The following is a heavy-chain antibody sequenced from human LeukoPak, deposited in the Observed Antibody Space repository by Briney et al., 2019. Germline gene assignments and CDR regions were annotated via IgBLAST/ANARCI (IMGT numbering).Heavy chain of an antibody. CDR2: MNPNSGNT. V-gene: IGHV1-8*01. D-gene: IGHD1-26*01. CDR3: ARVSGSYYGTDFDY. Sequence: ASVKVSCKASGHTFTSYDINWVRQATGQGLEWMGWMNPNSGNTGYAQKFQGRVTMTRNTSISTAYMELSSLRSEDTAVYYCARVSGSYYGTDFDYWGQGTLVTVSS. CDR1: GHTFTSYD. J-gene: IGHJ4*02.